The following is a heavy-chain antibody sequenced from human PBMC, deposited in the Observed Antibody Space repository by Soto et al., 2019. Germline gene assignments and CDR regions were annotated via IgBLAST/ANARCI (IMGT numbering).Heavy chain of an antibody. Sequence: PSETLSLTCTVSGGFISSSSYYWGWIRQPPGKGLEWIGSIYYNGRTDYNPSLKSRLTISVDMSKNQFSLKLRSVTVADSAVYYCARGHFDSRGYSNALDYWGQGIQVTVSS. CDR2: IYYNGRT. D-gene: IGHD3-22*01. J-gene: IGHJ4*02. CDR3: ARGHFDSRGYSNALDY. CDR1: GGFISSSSYY. V-gene: IGHV4-39*01.